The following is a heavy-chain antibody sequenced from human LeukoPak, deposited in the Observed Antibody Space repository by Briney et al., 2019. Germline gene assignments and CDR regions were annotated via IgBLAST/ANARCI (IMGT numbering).Heavy chain of an antibody. CDR3: ARGGYSYGSEESSGFGY. D-gene: IGHD5-18*01. CDR1: GFTFSSYA. V-gene: IGHV3-9*01. Sequence: PGRSLRLSCAASGFTFSSYAMHWVRQAPGKGLEWVSGISWNSGSIGYADSVKGRFTISRDNAKNSLYLQMNSLRAEDTALYYCARGGYSYGSEESSGFGYWGQGTLVTVSS. J-gene: IGHJ4*02. CDR2: ISWNSGSI.